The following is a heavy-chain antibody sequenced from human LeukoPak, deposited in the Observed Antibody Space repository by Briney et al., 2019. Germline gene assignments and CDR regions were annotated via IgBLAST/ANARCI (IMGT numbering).Heavy chain of an antibody. Sequence: PGRSLRLSCAASGFIFSSYGMHWVRQAPGKGLEWVAVISYDGSNKYYADSVKGRFTISRDNTKNTLYLQMNSLRAEDTAVYYCAKGSPYYYDSSGYSYWGQGTLVTVSS. CDR3: AKGSPYYYDSSGYSY. V-gene: IGHV3-30*18. CDR2: ISYDGSNK. CDR1: GFIFSSYG. D-gene: IGHD3-22*01. J-gene: IGHJ4*02.